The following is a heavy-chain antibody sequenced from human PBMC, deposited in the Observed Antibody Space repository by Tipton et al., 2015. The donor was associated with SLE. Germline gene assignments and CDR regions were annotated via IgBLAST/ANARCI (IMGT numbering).Heavy chain of an antibody. CDR1: GGSISSYY. V-gene: IGHV4-34*01. J-gene: IGHJ4*02. D-gene: IGHD3-3*01. CDR2: INHSGGT. CDR3: ARGGNYDFFRSPHAYFDY. Sequence: TLSLTCTVSGGSISSYYWSWIRRPPGKGLEWIGEINHSGGTNYNPSLKSRVTISVDTSKNQFSLKLSSVTAADTAVYYCARGGNYDFFRSPHAYFDYWGQGTLVTVSS.